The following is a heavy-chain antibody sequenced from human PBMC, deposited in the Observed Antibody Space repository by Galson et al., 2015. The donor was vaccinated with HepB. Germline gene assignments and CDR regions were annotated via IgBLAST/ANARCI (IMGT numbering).Heavy chain of an antibody. D-gene: IGHD6-13*01. CDR3: ARDPVPAAPDYFDH. CDR1: VFTFATDV. CDR2: MSSAGHIE. J-gene: IGHJ4*02. Sequence: SLRLSCAASVFTFATDVVHWIRQAPGKGLEWVAVMSSAGHIEIYPDSVKGRFTISRDNSKNTLYLQMNNLRTEDTAVYYCARDPVPAAPDYFDHWGQGTLVTVSS. V-gene: IGHV3-30-3*01.